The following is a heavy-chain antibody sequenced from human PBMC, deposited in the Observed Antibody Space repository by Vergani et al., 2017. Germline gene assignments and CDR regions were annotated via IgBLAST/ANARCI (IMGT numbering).Heavy chain of an antibody. CDR1: GFTFSSYA. J-gene: IGHJ6*02. CDR2: ISGSGGST. CDR3: AREVGQITDKRIEYSSLPLYYYGMDV. V-gene: IGHV3-23*01. Sequence: EVQLLESGGGLVQPGGSLRLSCAASGFTFSSYAMSWVRQAPGKGLEWVSAISGSGGSTYYADSGKGRFTISRDNSTNTLYLQMNSLRAEDTAVYYCAREVGQITDKRIEYSSLPLYYYGMDVWGQGP. D-gene: IGHD6-6*01.